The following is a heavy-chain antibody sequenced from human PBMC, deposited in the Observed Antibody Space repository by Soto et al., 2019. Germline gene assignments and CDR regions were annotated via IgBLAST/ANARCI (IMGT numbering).Heavy chain of an antibody. CDR1: GFTFNNYA. D-gene: IGHD3-10*01. CDR3: AKGRGGSGSLTPRVDF. CDR2: ISGGGDTT. V-gene: IGHV3-23*01. Sequence: EVQLLESGGGLVQPGGSLRLSCAASGFTFNNYAMTWVRQAPGKGLEWVSAISGGGDTTSYADSVKGRFTVSRDGSKNTLSLQMSSLRAEDTALDYCAKGRGGSGSLTPRVDFWGQGTLVTVSS. J-gene: IGHJ4*02.